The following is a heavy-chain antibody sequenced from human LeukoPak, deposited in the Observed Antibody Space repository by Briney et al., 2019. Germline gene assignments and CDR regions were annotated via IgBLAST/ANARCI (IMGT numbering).Heavy chain of an antibody. CDR1: GGSFSGYY. J-gene: IGHJ1*01. CDR3: ARGLPPEYFQH. CDR2: INHSGST. Sequence: SETLSLTCAVYGGSFSGYYWSWLRQPPGKGLEWIGEINHSGSTNYNPSLKSRVTISVDSSKNQFSLKLSSVTAADTAVYYCARGLPPEYFQHWGQGTLVTVSS. V-gene: IGHV4-34*01.